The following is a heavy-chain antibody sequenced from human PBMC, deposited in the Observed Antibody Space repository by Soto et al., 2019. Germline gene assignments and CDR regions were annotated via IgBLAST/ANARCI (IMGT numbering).Heavy chain of an antibody. D-gene: IGHD5-12*01. CDR1: GGSLTGYY. J-gene: IGHJ4*02. Sequence: QVHLQQWGAGLLKPSETLSLTCAVNGGSLTGYYWSWIRQPPGKGLEWIGEIKDGGVTNYSPSLMGRVTMSADTSKNQFSLKLNSVTAADTAVYYCARGQEGIVATHWDQGTLVTVSS. CDR2: IKDGGVT. V-gene: IGHV4-34*01. CDR3: ARGQEGIVATH.